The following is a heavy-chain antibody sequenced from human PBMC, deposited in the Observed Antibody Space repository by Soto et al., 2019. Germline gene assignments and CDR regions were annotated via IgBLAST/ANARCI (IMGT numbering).Heavy chain of an antibody. CDR2: IWYDGSNK. J-gene: IGHJ3*02. Sequence: PGGSLRLSCAASGFTFSSYGMHWVRQAPGKGLEWVAVIWYDGSNKYYADSVKGRFTISRDNSKNTLYLQMNSLRAEDTDVYYFAMDSLSIGFPAIYIFPKADCDSEIWGQGTMVTVSS. CDR1: GFTFSSYG. D-gene: IGHD2-21*02. V-gene: IGHV3-33*01. CDR3: AMDSLSIGFPAIYIFPKADCDSEI.